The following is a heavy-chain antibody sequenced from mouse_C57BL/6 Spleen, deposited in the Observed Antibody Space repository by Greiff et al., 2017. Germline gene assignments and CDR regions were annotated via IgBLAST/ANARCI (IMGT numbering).Heavy chain of an antibody. CDR1: GYTFTSYW. V-gene: IGHV1-61*01. D-gene: IGHD1-1*01. Sequence: QVQLQQPGAELVRPGSSVKLSCKASGYTFTSYWMDWVKQRPGQGLEWIGNIYPSDSETHYNQKFKDKATLTVDKSSSTAYMQLSSLTSEDSAVYYCARRGSSYYYGSIPAWFAYWGQGTLVTVSA. CDR3: ARRGSSYYYGSIPAWFAY. CDR2: IYPSDSET. J-gene: IGHJ3*01.